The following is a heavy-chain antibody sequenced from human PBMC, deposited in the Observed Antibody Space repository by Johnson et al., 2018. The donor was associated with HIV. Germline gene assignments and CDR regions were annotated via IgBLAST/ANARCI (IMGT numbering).Heavy chain of an antibody. CDR1: GFTFSSYD. CDR2: IGTAGDT. J-gene: IGHJ3*02. V-gene: IGHV3-13*01. D-gene: IGHD4-17*01. CDR3: ARDFSDYGGYGRFAVDI. Sequence: VQLVESGGGLVQPGGSLRLSCAASGFTFSSYDMHWVRQATGKGLEWVSTIGTAGDTYYPGSVKGRFTVSREDAKNSWYLQMNSLRAGDTALYYCARDFSDYGGYGRFAVDIWGQGTMVTVSS.